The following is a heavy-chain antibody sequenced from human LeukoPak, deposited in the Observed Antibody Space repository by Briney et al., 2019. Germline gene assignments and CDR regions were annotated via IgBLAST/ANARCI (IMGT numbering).Heavy chain of an antibody. D-gene: IGHD3-22*01. CDR1: GFTFSSYG. CDR3: AKDLRDSSGSYYYYYYMDV. J-gene: IGHJ6*03. CDR2: ISGSGGST. Sequence: PGGSLRLSCAASGFTFSSYGMSWVRQAPGKGLEWVSAISGSGGSTYYADSVKGRFTISRDNSKNTLYLQMNSLRAEDTAVYYCAKDLRDSSGSYYYYYYMDVWGKGTTVTISS. V-gene: IGHV3-23*01.